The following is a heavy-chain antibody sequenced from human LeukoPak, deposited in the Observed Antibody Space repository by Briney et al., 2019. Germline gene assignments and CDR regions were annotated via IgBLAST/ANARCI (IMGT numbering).Heavy chain of an antibody. J-gene: IGHJ4*02. Sequence: PGGSLRLSCAVSGFTFSNFWMSWVRQAPGRWLEWVANIHPEGNEKYHVESVKGRFTISRDNAKNSLFLQMNGLRVEDTAVYYCARGDAFSGDHWGQGTLVTVS. V-gene: IGHV3-7*04. CDR2: IHPEGNEK. CDR3: ARGDAFSGDH. CDR1: GFTFSNFW.